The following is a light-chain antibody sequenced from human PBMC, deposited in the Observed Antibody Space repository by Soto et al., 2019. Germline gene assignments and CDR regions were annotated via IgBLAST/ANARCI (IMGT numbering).Light chain of an antibody. V-gene: IGLV2-14*01. CDR2: NVS. Sequence: QSALTQPASVSGSPGQSITISCTGTSSDVGGYNYVSWYQQHPGKAPKLMIYNVSNRPSGFSNRFSGSNSGNTASLTISGLQAEDEGHYYCSSFTSTNTVLFGGGTKLTVL. J-gene: IGLJ2*01. CDR3: SSFTSTNTVL. CDR1: SSDVGGYNY.